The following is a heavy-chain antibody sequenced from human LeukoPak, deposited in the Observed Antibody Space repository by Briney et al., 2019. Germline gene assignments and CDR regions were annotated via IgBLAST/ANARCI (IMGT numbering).Heavy chain of an antibody. CDR1: GFTFDDYA. J-gene: IGHJ3*02. CDR2: SSWNSSSI. V-gene: IGHV3-9*03. CDR3: TRTTFQRLVTGAFDI. D-gene: IGHD6-13*01. Sequence: GGSLRLSCAASGFTFDDYAMHWVRQAPGKGLEWVSGSSWNSSSIGYADSVKGRFTISRDNANNSLYLQMNSLRAEDMALYYCTRTTFQRLVTGAFDIWGQGTMVTVSS.